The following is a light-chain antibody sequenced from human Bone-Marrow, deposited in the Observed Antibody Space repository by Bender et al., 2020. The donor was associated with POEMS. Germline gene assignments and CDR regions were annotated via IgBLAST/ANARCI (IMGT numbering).Light chain of an antibody. J-gene: IGLJ3*02. Sequence: QSVLTQPPSVSGAPGQRVTISCTGSSSNTGSGYDINWYQHLPGTAPKLLIYGYNNRPSGVPDRFSGSKSGNTASLTISGLRAEDESDYHCQSYDNSLGGWVFGGGTKLTVL. CDR2: GYN. V-gene: IGLV1-40*01. CDR3: QSYDNSLGGWV. CDR1: SSNTGSGYD.